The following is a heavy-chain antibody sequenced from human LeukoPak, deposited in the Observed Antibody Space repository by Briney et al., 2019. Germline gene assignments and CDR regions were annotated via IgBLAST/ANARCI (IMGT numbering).Heavy chain of an antibody. CDR2: IKQDGSEK. D-gene: IGHD2-2*01. Sequence: GGSLRLSCAASGFTFSNYWMSWVRQAPGKGREWVANIKQDGSEKYYVDSVKGRFTISRDNAKNSLYLQMNSLRAEDTALYYCASPGYQPDYWGQGTLVTVSS. J-gene: IGHJ4*02. CDR1: GFTFSNYW. CDR3: ASPGYQPDY. V-gene: IGHV3-7*05.